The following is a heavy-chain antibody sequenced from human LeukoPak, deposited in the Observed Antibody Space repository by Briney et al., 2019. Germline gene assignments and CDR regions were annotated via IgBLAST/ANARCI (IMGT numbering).Heavy chain of an antibody. V-gene: IGHV4-39*07. CDR3: ARVDYGDYGGFDY. D-gene: IGHD4-17*01. Sequence: SETLSLTCTVSGGSISSSSYYWGWIRQPPGKGLEWIGSIYYSGGTYYNPSLKSRVTISVDTSKNQFSLKLSSVTAADTAVYYCARVDYGDYGGFDYWGQGTLVTVSS. CDR2: IYYSGGT. CDR1: GGSISSSSYY. J-gene: IGHJ4*02.